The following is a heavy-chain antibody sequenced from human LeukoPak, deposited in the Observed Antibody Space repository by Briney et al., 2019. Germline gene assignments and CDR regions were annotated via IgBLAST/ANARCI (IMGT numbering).Heavy chain of an antibody. J-gene: IGHJ4*02. V-gene: IGHV1-69*13. CDR1: GGTFSSYA. CDR3: ARKGPAAMEPFDY. D-gene: IGHD2-2*01. Sequence: SVKVSCKASGGTFSSYAISWVRQAPGQGLEWMGGIIPIFGTANYAQKFQGRVTITADECTSTAYMELSSLRSEDTAVYYCARKGPAAMEPFDYWGQGTLVTVSS. CDR2: IIPIFGTA.